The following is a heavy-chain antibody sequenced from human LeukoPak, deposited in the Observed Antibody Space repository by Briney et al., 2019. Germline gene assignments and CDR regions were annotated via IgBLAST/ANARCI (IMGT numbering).Heavy chain of an antibody. Sequence: PPETLSLTCNVSGASMSNYYWVWIRQPPGKGLEWIGSIYHSGTTYSGSTYYNPSLKSRVTISLDTSKNQFSLKVGSMTAADTAVYYCARAGGYGLIDYWGQGTMVTVSS. CDR1: GASMSNYY. CDR3: ARAGGYGLIDY. CDR2: IYHSGTTYSGST. J-gene: IGHJ4*02. D-gene: IGHD5-18*01. V-gene: IGHV4-39*07.